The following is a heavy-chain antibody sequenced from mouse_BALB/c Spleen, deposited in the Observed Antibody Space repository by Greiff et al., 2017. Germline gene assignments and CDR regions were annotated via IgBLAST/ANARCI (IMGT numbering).Heavy chain of an antibody. V-gene: IGHV2-9*02. D-gene: IGHD2-4*01. J-gene: IGHJ4*01. CDR3: ARKRGDYDYAMDY. Sequence: VHLVESGPGLVAPSQSLSITCTVSGFSLTSYGVHWVRQPPGKGLEWLGVIWAGGSTNYNSALMSRLSISKDNSKSQVFLKMNSLQTDDTAMYYCARKRGDYDYAMDYWGQGTSVTVSS. CDR1: GFSLTSYG. CDR2: IWAGGST.